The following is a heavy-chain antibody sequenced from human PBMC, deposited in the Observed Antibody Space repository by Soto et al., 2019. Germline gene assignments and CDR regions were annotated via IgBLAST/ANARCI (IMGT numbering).Heavy chain of an antibody. J-gene: IGHJ4*02. V-gene: IGHV3-15*01. Sequence: ERQLVESGGGLVKPGESLRLSCAVSGITFINAWMSWVRQAPGKGLEWVARIKNKADGETTDYAAPVKGRFTISRDDSKNMLYLQLNNLKAEDTAVYYGITDPGEYETFWGQGTLVTVSS. CDR1: GITFINAW. CDR3: ITDPGEYETF. D-gene: IGHD4-17*01. CDR2: IKNKADGETT.